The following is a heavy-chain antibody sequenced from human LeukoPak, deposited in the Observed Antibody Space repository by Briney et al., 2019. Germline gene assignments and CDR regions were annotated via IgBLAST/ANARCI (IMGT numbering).Heavy chain of an antibody. CDR2: ISSSSSYI. Sequence: PGGSLRLSCAASGFTFSSYSMNWVRQAPGKGLEWVSSISSSSSYIYYADSVKGRFTISRDNAKNSLYLQMNSLRAEDTAVYYCAKDAEMATIPSHYFDYWGQGTLVTVSS. CDR1: GFTFSSYS. V-gene: IGHV3-21*01. D-gene: IGHD5-24*01. CDR3: AKDAEMATIPSHYFDY. J-gene: IGHJ4*02.